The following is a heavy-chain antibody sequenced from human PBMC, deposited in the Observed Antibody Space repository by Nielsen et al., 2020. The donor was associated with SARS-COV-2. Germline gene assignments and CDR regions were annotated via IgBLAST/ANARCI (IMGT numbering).Heavy chain of an antibody. J-gene: IGHJ6*02. CDR1: GFTFSSYG. CDR3: AREPRRITIFGVAPYGMDV. D-gene: IGHD3-3*01. V-gene: IGHV3-33*01. CDR2: IWYDGSNK. Sequence: GGSLRLSCAASGFTFSSYGMHWVRQAPGKGLEWVAVIWYDGSNKYYADSVKGRFTISRDNAKNSLYLQMNSLRAEDTAVYYCAREPRRITIFGVAPYGMDVWGQGTTVTVSS.